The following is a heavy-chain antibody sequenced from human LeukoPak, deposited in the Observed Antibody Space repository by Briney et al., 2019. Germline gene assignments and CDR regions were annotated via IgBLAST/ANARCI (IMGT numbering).Heavy chain of an antibody. D-gene: IGHD5-18*01. J-gene: IGHJ4*02. V-gene: IGHV4-31*03. CDR2: IYYSGST. CDR3: ARAGYSYGYVFDY. Sequence: PSETLSLTCTVSGGSISSGGYYWSWIRQHPGKGLEWIGYIYYSGSTYYNPSLKSRVTISVDTSKNQFSLKLSSMTAADTAVYYCARAGYSYGYVFDYWGQGTLVTVSS. CDR1: GGSISSGGYY.